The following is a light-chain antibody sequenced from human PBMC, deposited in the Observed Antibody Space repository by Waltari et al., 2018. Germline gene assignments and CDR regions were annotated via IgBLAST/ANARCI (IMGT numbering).Light chain of an antibody. V-gene: IGKV1-5*03. CDR1: QSISSW. CDR3: QHYYSYPWT. J-gene: IGKJ1*01. CDR2: KAT. Sequence: DIQMTQSPSTLSASVGDTVTITCRASQSISSWLAWYQQKPGKAPKLLIYKATNLDTGVPSRITGSGSGTEFTFTIRSLQLDDFATYYCQHYYSYPWTFGQGTKVEIK.